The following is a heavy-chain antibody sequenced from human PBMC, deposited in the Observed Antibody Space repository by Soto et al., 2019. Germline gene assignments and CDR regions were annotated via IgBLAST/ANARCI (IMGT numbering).Heavy chain of an antibody. CDR3: ARVYCSGGSYYHLDY. CDR2: INSDGSST. Sequence: EVQLVESGGGLVQPGGSLRLSCAASGFSLSSYWMHWVRQAPGKGLVWVSRINSDGSSTSYADSVKGRFTISRDNAKKTLYLQMISLRAEDTAVYYCARVYCSGGSYYHLDYWGQGTLVTVSS. V-gene: IGHV3-74*01. D-gene: IGHD2-15*01. CDR1: GFSLSSYW. J-gene: IGHJ4*02.